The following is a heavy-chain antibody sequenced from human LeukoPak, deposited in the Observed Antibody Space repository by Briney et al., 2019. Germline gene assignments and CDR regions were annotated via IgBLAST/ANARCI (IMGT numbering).Heavy chain of an antibody. J-gene: IGHJ1*01. CDR2: ISRSSGSSI. CDR3: ARDMVRGVINAEYFQH. V-gene: IGHV3-48*03. D-gene: IGHD3-10*01. Sequence: PGGSLRLSCAASGFTFSNYEMNWVRQAPGKGLEWVSYISRSSGSSIYYADSVKGRFTISRDNAKNSLYLQMNSLRAEDTAVYYCARDMVRGVINAEYFQHWGQGTLVTVSS. CDR1: GFTFSNYE.